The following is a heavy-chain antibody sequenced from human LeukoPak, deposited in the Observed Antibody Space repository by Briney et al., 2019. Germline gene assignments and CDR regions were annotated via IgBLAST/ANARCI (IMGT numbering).Heavy chain of an antibody. CDR1: GFTFSSYA. D-gene: IGHD6-13*01. J-gene: IGHJ4*02. V-gene: IGHV3-30-3*02. CDR2: ISYDGSNK. CDR3: AKTRPLDSSSWSHGDY. Sequence: GGSLRLSCAASGFTFSSYAMHWVRQAPGKGLECVAVISYDGSNKYYADSVKGRFTISRDNSKSTLYLQMNSLRAEDTAVYYCAKTRPLDSSSWSHGDYWGQGTLVTVSS.